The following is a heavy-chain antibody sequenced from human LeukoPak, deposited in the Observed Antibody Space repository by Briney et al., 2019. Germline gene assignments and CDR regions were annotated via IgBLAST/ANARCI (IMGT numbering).Heavy chain of an antibody. Sequence: PGGSLRLSCAASGFAFSTYSMNWVRQAPGKGLERVSSITSTSAYIYYADSVKGRFTISRDNAKNSLYLQMNSLRAEDMAVYYCARVAGGSYHFDYWGQGALVTVSS. J-gene: IGHJ4*02. CDR3: ARVAGGSYHFDY. CDR1: GFAFSTYS. CDR2: ITSTSAYI. V-gene: IGHV3-21*01. D-gene: IGHD1-26*01.